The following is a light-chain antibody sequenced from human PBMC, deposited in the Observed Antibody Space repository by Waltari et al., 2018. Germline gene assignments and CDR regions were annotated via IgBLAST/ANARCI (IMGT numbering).Light chain of an antibody. J-gene: IGKJ1*01. CDR3: QQYNSWPRT. CDR1: VSLPSN. V-gene: IGKV3-15*01. Sequence: VVMTQSPATLSVFPGGRAPLSCRTNVSLPSNLACFQQRPGQPSRLLMYDVSTRTADFPVRFTCSRSGTGDEYFLTISSLQPEDCAVYYCQQYNSWPRTFGQGTKVEI. CDR2: DVS.